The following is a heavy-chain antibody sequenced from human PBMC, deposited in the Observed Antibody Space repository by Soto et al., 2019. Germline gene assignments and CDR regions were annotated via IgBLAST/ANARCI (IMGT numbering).Heavy chain of an antibody. V-gene: IGHV3-7*03. J-gene: IGHJ4*02. D-gene: IGHD4-4*01. Sequence: PGGSLRLSCAASGFTFSNYWMSWVRQAPGKGLEWVAKINQGGSEKWSADSVKGRFTISRDNAKNSLYLQLNSLGAEDTAVYYCLKDDSDYSFDYWGPGTLVTVFS. CDR2: INQGGSEK. CDR1: GFTFSNYW. CDR3: LKDDSDYSFDY.